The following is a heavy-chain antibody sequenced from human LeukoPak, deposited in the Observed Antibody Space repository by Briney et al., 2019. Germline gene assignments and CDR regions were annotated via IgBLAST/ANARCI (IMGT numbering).Heavy chain of an antibody. CDR2: IRYDGSNK. Sequence: GGSLRLSCAASGFTFSSYGMHWVRQAPGKGLEWVAFIRYDGSNKYYADSVKGRFTISRDNSKNTLYLQMNSLRAEDTAVYYCARDTARNWGPGGGYFDYWGQGTLVTVSS. J-gene: IGHJ4*02. D-gene: IGHD7-27*01. CDR3: ARDTARNWGPGGGYFDY. CDR1: GFTFSSYG. V-gene: IGHV3-30*02.